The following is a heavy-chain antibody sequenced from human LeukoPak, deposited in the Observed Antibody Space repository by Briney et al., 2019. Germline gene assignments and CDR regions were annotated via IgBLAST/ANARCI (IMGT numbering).Heavy chain of an antibody. CDR2: INPSGGST. J-gene: IGHJ4*02. CDR3: AREGRYCSGGSCYFPFDY. CDR1: GYTFTSYY. Sequence: GAAVKVSCKTSGYTFTSYYMHWVRQAPGQGLEWMGIINPSGGSTSYAQKFQGRVTMTRDMSTSTVYMELSSLRSEDTAVYYCAREGRYCSGGSCYFPFDYWGQGTLVTVSS. V-gene: IGHV1-46*01. D-gene: IGHD2-15*01.